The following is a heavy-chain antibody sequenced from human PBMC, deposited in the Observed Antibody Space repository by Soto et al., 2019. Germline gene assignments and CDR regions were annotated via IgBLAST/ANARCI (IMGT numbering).Heavy chain of an antibody. D-gene: IGHD3-10*01. CDR3: ARGGPPIDY. Sequence: ASVKVSCKASGYTFTSYGISWVRQAPGQRLEWMGWINACNGNTKYSQKFQGRVTVSRDTSASTAYMELSSLRSEDTAVYYCARGGPPIDYWGQGTLVTVSS. V-gene: IGHV1-3*01. J-gene: IGHJ4*02. CDR1: GYTFTSYG. CDR2: INACNGNT.